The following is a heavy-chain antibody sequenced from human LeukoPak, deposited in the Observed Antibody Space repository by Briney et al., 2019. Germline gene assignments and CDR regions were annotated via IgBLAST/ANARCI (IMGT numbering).Heavy chain of an antibody. CDR1: GFTFSNAW. Sequence: GGSLRLSCAASGFTFSNAWMSWVRQAPGKWLEWVGRIKSKTDGGTTDYAAPVKGRFTISRDDSKNTLYLQMNSLKTEDTAVYYCTTWRYCSGGSCYSGWLDPWGQGTLVTVSS. CDR3: TTWRYCSGGSCYSGWLDP. CDR2: IKSKTDGGTT. D-gene: IGHD2-15*01. J-gene: IGHJ5*02. V-gene: IGHV3-15*01.